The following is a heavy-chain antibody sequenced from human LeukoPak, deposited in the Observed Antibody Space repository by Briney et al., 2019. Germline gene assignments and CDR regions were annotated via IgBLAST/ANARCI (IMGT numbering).Heavy chain of an antibody. Sequence: SETLSLTCAVYGGSFSGYYWSWIRQPPGKGLEWIGEINHSGGTRYDPSLKSRITISVDTSQNYFSLRLTSVTAADTALYYCASSTKGYIYGSYYCDYWGQGTLVTVSS. CDR3: ASSTKGYIYGSYYCDY. V-gene: IGHV4-34*01. J-gene: IGHJ4*02. CDR2: INHSGGT. D-gene: IGHD5-18*01. CDR1: GGSFSGYY.